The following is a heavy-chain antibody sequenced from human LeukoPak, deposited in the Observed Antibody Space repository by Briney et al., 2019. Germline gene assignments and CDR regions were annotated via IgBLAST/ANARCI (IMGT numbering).Heavy chain of an antibody. D-gene: IGHD3-22*01. Sequence: GGSLRLSCAASGFTFSSYWMHWVRQGPGKGLVWVSRINSDGSSTSYAESVKGRFTISRDNAKNTLYLQMYSLRAEDTAVYYCARGGYYDSSGYYYPPYFDYWGQGTLVTVSS. J-gene: IGHJ4*02. V-gene: IGHV3-74*01. CDR1: GFTFSSYW. CDR2: INSDGSST. CDR3: ARGGYYDSSGYYYPPYFDY.